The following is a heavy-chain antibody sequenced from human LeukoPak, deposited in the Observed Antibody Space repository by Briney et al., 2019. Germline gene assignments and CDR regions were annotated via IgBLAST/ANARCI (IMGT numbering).Heavy chain of an antibody. CDR2: ISSSGSTI. V-gene: IGHV3-48*03. D-gene: IGHD2-2*02. CDR3: VRDYCSSTSCYSGAFDY. J-gene: IGHJ4*02. CDR1: GFTFSSYE. Sequence: GGSLRLSCAPSGFTFSSYEMNWVRQAPGKGLEWVSYISSSGSTIYYADSVKGRFTISRDNAKNSLYLQMNSLRAEDTAVYCCVRDYCSSTSCYSGAFDYWGQGTLVTVPS.